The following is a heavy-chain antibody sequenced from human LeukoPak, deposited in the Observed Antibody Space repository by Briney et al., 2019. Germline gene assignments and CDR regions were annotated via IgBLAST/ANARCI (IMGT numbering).Heavy chain of an antibody. CDR1: GFTFSSYS. CDR2: ISSSSSYI. D-gene: IGHD3-16*01. CDR3: ARVQGDYYGMDV. J-gene: IGHJ6*02. V-gene: IGHV3-21*01. Sequence: PGGSLRLSCAASGFTFSSYSMNWVRQAPGRGLEWVSSISSSSSYIYYADSVKGRFTISRDNAKNSLYLQMNSLRAGDTAVYYCARVQGDYYGMDVWGQGTTVTVSS.